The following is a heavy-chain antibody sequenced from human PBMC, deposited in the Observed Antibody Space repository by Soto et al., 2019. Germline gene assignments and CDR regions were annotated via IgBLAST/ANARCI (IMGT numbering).Heavy chain of an antibody. J-gene: IGHJ6*02. CDR3: ARGPRGYVYYHGMDV. Sequence: QVQVQESGPGLVKPSETLSLTCTVSGGSISSYYVSWIRQPAGKGLEWIGRIDTSGTTNYNPSLKSRVTMSVDASKSQFSLNLSSVTAADTAVYYCARGPRGYVYYHGMDVWGQGTTVTVSS. V-gene: IGHV4-4*07. CDR1: GGSISSYY. CDR2: IDTSGTT. D-gene: IGHD3-16*01.